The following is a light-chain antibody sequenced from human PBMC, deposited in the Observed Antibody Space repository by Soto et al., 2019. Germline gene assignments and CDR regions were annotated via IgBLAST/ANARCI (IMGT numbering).Light chain of an antibody. CDR1: SSDVGAYDY. J-gene: IGLJ2*01. CDR3: SSYAGSNNRV. V-gene: IGLV2-8*01. Sequence: QSVLTQPPSASGSPGQSVTISCTGTSSDVGAYDYVSWYQQHPGKAPKLMIYEGYKRPSGVPDRFSGSKSGNTASLTVSGLQPEDEADYYCSSYAGSNNRVFGGGTKRTVL. CDR2: EGY.